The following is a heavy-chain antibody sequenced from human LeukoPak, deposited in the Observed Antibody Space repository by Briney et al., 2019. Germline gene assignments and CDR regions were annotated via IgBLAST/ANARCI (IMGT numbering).Heavy chain of an antibody. Sequence: GGSLRLSCVASGFTFSYYAMSWVRQAPGKGLEWVSAISGSGGSTYYADSVKGRFTISRDNSRNTLYLQMNSLRAEDTAVYYCARHLLWFGELSGGFDYWGQGTLVTVSS. D-gene: IGHD3-10*01. CDR2: ISGSGGST. CDR1: GFTFSYYA. V-gene: IGHV3-23*01. J-gene: IGHJ4*02. CDR3: ARHLLWFGELSGGFDY.